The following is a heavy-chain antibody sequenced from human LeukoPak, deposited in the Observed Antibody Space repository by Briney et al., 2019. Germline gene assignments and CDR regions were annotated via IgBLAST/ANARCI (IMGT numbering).Heavy chain of an antibody. J-gene: IGHJ4*02. CDR3: ARGSTVDTVATPLKY. Sequence: ASVKVSCKAPGYTFTSYDINWVRQATGQGLEWMGWMNPKSGNTGYAQKYQGRVTMTRSTSVNTAYMEVSSLRSEDTAVYYCARGSTVDTVATPLKYWGQGTLVTVSS. V-gene: IGHV1-8*01. D-gene: IGHD5-12*01. CDR1: GYTFTSYD. CDR2: MNPKSGNT.